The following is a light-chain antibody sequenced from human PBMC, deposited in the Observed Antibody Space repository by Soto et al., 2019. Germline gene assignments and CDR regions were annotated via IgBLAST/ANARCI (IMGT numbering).Light chain of an antibody. J-gene: IGKJ1*01. CDR1: ESIRTW. CDR3: QQYNNYPRT. V-gene: IGKV1-5*01. CDR2: DAS. Sequence: DIQMTQSPSTLSASIGDRVTITCRASESIRTWLAWYQHKPGKAPKFLIYDASSLESGVPSRFSGSGSGTEFTLTISNLQHDDFETYFCQQYNNYPRTLGQGTKVDIK.